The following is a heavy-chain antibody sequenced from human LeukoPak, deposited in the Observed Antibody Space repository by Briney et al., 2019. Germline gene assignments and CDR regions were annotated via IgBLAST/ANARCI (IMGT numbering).Heavy chain of an antibody. V-gene: IGHV3-23*01. D-gene: IGHD3-3*01. CDR1: GFTFSSYA. CDR3: ATPPGPVLRFLEWLSDAFDI. J-gene: IGHJ3*02. CDR2: ISGSGGST. Sequence: GGSLRLSCAASGFTFSSYAMSWVRQAPGKGLEWVSAISGSGGSTYYADSVKGRFAISRDNSKNTLYLQMNSRSAEDTAVYYCATPPGPVLRFLEWLSDAFDIWGQGTMVTVSS.